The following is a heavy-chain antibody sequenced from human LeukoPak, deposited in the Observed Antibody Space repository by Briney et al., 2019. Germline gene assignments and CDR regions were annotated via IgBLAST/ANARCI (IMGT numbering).Heavy chain of an antibody. Sequence: SETLSLTCAMHSESSGGDDWTWIRQPPGKGLEWIGEVSPDGSTRYNPSLRSRVTISLDTSRSRFSLRLSSVTAADTGVYYCARDGGTRLGFDPWGQGTLVTVSS. CDR3: ARDGGTRLGFDP. D-gene: IGHD3-16*01. CDR1: SESSGGDD. V-gene: IGHV4-34*01. J-gene: IGHJ5*02. CDR2: VSPDGST.